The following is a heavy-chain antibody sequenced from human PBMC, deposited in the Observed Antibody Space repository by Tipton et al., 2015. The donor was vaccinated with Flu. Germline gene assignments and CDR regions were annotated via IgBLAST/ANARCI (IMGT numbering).Heavy chain of an antibody. D-gene: IGHD3-9*01. J-gene: IGHJ6*02. CDR2: IYSGGST. CDR3: ARDSRGPLTHYGMDV. CDR1: GFTVSSNY. V-gene: IGHV3-53*01. Sequence: CAASGFTVSSNYMSWVRQAPGKGLEWVSVIYSGGSTYYADSVKGRFTISRDNSKNTLYLQMNSLRAEDTAVYCCARDSRGPLTHYGMDVWGQGTTVTVSS.